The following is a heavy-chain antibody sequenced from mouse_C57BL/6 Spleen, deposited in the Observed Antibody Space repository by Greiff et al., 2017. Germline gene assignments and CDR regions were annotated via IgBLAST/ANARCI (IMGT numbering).Heavy chain of an antibody. Sequence: QVQLKQPGAELVKPGASVTMSCKASGYTFTSYWITWVKQRPGQGLEWIGDIYPGSGSTNYNAKFKSKATLTVDTSSSTAYMQLSSLTSEDSAVYYCARYHYGNYFDYWGQGTTLTVSS. V-gene: IGHV1-55*01. D-gene: IGHD2-1*01. CDR1: GYTFTSYW. J-gene: IGHJ2*01. CDR2: IYPGSGST. CDR3: ARYHYGNYFDY.